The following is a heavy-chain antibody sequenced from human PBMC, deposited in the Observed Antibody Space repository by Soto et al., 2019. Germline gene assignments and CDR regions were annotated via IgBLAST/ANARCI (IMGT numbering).Heavy chain of an antibody. D-gene: IGHD2-21*02. CDR3: ARVEVVTAIPDHYYYYYGMDV. V-gene: IGHV1-69*01. CDR2: IIPIFGTA. Sequence: QVQLVQSGAEVKKPGSSVKVSCKASGGTFSSYAISWVRQAPGQGPEWMGGIIPIFGTANYAQKFQGRVTITADESTSTAYMELSSLRSEDTAVYYCARVEVVTAIPDHYYYYYGMDVWGQGTTVTVSS. J-gene: IGHJ6*02. CDR1: GGTFSSYA.